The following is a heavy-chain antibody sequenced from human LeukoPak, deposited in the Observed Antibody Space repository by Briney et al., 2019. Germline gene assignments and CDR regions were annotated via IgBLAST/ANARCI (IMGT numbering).Heavy chain of an antibody. CDR2: ISGSGGST. CDR3: AKFGSIAVAGTEAFDY. J-gene: IGHJ4*02. CDR1: GFTFSSYA. D-gene: IGHD6-19*01. V-gene: IGHV3-23*01. Sequence: GGSLRLSCAASGFTFSSYAMSWVRQAPGKGLEWVSAISGSGGSTYYADSVKGRFTISRDNSKNTLYLQMNSLRAEDTAVYYCAKFGSIAVAGTEAFDYWGQGTLVTVSS.